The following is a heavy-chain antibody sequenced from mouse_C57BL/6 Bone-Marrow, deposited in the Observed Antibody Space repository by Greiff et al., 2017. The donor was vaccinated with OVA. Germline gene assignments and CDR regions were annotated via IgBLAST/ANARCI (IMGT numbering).Heavy chain of an antibody. J-gene: IGHJ2*01. CDR2: IYPRSGNT. CDR3: ARSGLGQRYDFDY. D-gene: IGHD2-14*01. V-gene: IGHV1-81*01. CDR1: GYTFTSYG. Sequence: QVQLQQPGAELVKPGASVKMSCKASGYTFTSYGISWVKQRTGQGLEWIGEIYPRSGNTYYNEKFKGKATLTADKSSSTAYMELRSRTSEDSAVYFCARSGLGQRYDFDYWGQGTTLTVSS.